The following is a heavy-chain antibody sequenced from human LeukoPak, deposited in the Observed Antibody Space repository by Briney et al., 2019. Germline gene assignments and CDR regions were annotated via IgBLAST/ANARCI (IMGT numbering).Heavy chain of an antibody. Sequence: ASVKVSCKASGYTFTGYYVHWVRQAPGQGLEWMGWINPNSGGTNYAQKFQGRVTLTRDTSISTAYMELSRLRSDDTAVYYCARLERGSSGPGYWGQGTLVTVSS. CDR2: INPNSGGT. CDR1: GYTFTGYY. CDR3: ARLERGSSGPGY. V-gene: IGHV1-2*02. J-gene: IGHJ4*02. D-gene: IGHD6-6*01.